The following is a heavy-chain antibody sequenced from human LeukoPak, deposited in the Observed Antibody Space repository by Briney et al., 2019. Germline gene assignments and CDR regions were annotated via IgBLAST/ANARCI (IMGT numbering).Heavy chain of an antibody. CDR1: GGSISSGGYY. Sequence: KPSETLSLTCTVSGGSISSGGYYWSWIRQHPGKGLEWIGYIYYSGSTYYNPSLKSRVTISVDTSKNQFSLKLSSVTAADTAVYYCARGRVVPAAAVHKRKYGMDVWGQGTTVTVSS. CDR3: ARGRVVPAAAVHKRKYGMDV. D-gene: IGHD2-2*01. CDR2: IYYSGST. J-gene: IGHJ6*02. V-gene: IGHV4-31*03.